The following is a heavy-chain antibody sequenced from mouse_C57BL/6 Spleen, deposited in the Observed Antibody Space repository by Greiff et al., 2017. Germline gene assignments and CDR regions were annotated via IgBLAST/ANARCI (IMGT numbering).Heavy chain of an antibody. CDR2: ISSGGSYT. V-gene: IGHV5-6*02. Sequence: DVKLVESGGDLVKPGGSLKLSCAASGFTFSSYGMSWVRQTPDKRLEWVATISSGGSYTYYPDSVKGRFTIARDNAKNTLYLQMSSLKSEDTAMYYCARQDTTVVGYFDYWGQGTTLTVSS. CDR1: GFTFSSYG. CDR3: ARQDTTVVGYFDY. D-gene: IGHD1-1*01. J-gene: IGHJ2*01.